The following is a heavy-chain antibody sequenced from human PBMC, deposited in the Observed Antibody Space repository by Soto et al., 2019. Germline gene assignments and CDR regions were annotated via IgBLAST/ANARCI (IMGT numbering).Heavy chain of an antibody. V-gene: IGHV3-48*01. D-gene: IGHD3-9*01. Sequence: GGSLRLSCAASGFTFSTYSMNWVRQAPGKGLEWVSYISSSSITIFYTDSVKGRFTVSRDNAKNSLYLQMDSLRAEDTAVYYCVRDRDWLFDYWGPGTLVTVSS. CDR3: VRDRDWLFDY. CDR1: GFTFSTYS. CDR2: ISSSSITI. J-gene: IGHJ4*02.